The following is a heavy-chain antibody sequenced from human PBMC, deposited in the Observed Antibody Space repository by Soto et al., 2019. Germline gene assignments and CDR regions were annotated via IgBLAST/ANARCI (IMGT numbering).Heavy chain of an antibody. CDR1: GYPFTSYH. V-gene: IGHV1-46*01. CDR2: INPTEGRT. J-gene: IGHJ5*02. D-gene: IGHD5-12*01. CDR3: ARGREYSFGYNWFDP. Sequence: QVQLVQSGAEVRKPGASLKLSCQTSGYPFTSYHMHWVRQAPGQGLEWMGVINPTEGRTRYSQRFQDRVTMTRVTSTSTVYMELSSLRSEDTATYFCARGREYSFGYNWFDPWGQGTLVTVSS.